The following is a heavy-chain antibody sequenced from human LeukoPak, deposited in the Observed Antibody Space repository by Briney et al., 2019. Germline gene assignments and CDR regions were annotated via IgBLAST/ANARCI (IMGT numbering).Heavy chain of an antibody. CDR1: GGSFSGYY. D-gene: IGHD6-25*01. V-gene: IGHV4-34*01. CDR3: ARCHKPGIAASNWFGP. Sequence: PSETLSLTCAVYGGSFSGYYWSWIRQPPGKGLEWIGEINHSGSTNYNPSLKSRVTISVDTSKNQFSLKLSSVTAADTAVYYCARCHKPGIAASNWFGPWGQGTLVTVSS. CDR2: INHSGST. J-gene: IGHJ5*02.